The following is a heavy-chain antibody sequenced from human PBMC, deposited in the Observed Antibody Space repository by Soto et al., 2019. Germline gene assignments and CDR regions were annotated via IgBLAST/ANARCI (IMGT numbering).Heavy chain of an antibody. J-gene: IGHJ4*02. D-gene: IGHD2-8*01. CDR1: GFTFSSYA. V-gene: IGHV3-23*01. CDR2: ISGSGGST. CDR3: ARLMVNPLGHPDY. Sequence: GGSLRLSCAASGFTFSSYAMSWVRQAPGKGLEWGSAISGSGGSTYYADSVKGRFTISRDNSKNTLYLQMNSLRAEDTAVYYCARLMVNPLGHPDYWAQGALVTVSS.